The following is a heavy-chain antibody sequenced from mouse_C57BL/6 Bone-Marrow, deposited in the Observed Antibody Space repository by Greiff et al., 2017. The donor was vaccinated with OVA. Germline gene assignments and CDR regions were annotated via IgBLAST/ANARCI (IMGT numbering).Heavy chain of an antibody. CDR1: GFSLTSYG. Sequence: VQRVESGPGLVQPSQSLSITCTVSGFSLTSYGVHWVRQPPGKGLEWLGVIWSGGSTDYNAAFISRLSISKDNSKSQVFFKMNSLQADDTAKYYCAKNGGYGNYFDYWGQGTTLTVSS. V-gene: IGHV2-4*01. J-gene: IGHJ2*01. D-gene: IGHD2-1*01. CDR2: IWSGGST. CDR3: AKNGGYGNYFDY.